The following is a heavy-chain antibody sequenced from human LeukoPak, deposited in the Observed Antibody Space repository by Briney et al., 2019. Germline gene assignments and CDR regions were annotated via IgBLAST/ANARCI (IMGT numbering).Heavy chain of an antibody. Sequence: SETLSLTCAVYGESFGDYYWSWIRQSPGKGLEWIGDINHRGGTNYNASLKSRVTLFVHTSKNQFSLKLSSVTAAGTAVYYCARHSGIAVAGVLGWGQGTLVTVSS. D-gene: IGHD6-19*01. CDR3: ARHSGIAVAGVLG. J-gene: IGHJ4*02. V-gene: IGHV4-34*01. CDR1: GESFGDYY. CDR2: INHRGGT.